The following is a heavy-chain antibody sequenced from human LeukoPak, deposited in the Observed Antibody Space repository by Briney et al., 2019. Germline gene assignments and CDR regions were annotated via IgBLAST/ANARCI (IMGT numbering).Heavy chain of an antibody. J-gene: IGHJ4*02. CDR3: ARAPHSSAGDNFDY. D-gene: IGHD2-15*01. V-gene: IGHV1-46*01. CDR2: INTSGGGT. CDR1: GYTFTSFH. Sequence: ASVKVSCKASGYTFTSFHMHWVRQAPGQGLEWMGIINTSGGGTSYPQKFQGRVTMTRDTSTSTVYMELSSLRSEDTAVYYCARAPHSSAGDNFDYWGQGTLVTVSS.